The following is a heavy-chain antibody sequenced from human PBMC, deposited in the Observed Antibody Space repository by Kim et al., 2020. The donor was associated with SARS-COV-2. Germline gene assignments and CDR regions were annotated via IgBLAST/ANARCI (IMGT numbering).Heavy chain of an antibody. J-gene: IGHJ4*02. Sequence: GGSLRLSCAASGFNFAKSWMNWVRQSPGKGLEWVGRIKSQPDGGTTDYSAPVEDRITISRDDSKETLYLQRDSLKTADTSMYYCTTVSVADNGGQGTLVT. V-gene: IGHV3-15*01. CDR1: GFNFAKSW. CDR3: TTVSVADN. CDR2: IKSQPDGGTT.